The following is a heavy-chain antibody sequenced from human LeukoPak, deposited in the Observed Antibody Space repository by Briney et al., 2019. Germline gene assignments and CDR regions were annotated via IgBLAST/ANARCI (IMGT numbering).Heavy chain of an antibody. Sequence: GGSLRLSCAASGFTFSSYAMSWVRQAPGKGLEWGSAISGSGGSTYYADSVKGRFTISRDNSKNTLYLQMNSLRAEDTAVYYCAKGLSGVRGPYYGMDVWGQGTTVTVSS. CDR3: AKGLSGVRGPYYGMDV. V-gene: IGHV3-23*01. CDR2: ISGSGGST. J-gene: IGHJ6*02. CDR1: GFTFSSYA. D-gene: IGHD3-10*01.